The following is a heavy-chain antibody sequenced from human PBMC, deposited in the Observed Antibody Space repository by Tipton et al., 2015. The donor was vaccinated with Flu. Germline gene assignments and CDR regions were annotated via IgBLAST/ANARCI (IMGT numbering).Heavy chain of an antibody. J-gene: IGHJ5*02. CDR2: INYSWST. CDR1: GYSISSGYY. Sequence: TLSLTCAVSGYSISSGYYWAWIRQPPGKGLEWIGSINYSWSTHYNLSLKSRVTISVDTSKNQFSLKLSSVTAADTATYYCAAVAGNGSWFDPWGQGTLVTVSS. CDR3: AAVAGNGSWFDP. V-gene: IGHV4-38-2*01. D-gene: IGHD6-19*01.